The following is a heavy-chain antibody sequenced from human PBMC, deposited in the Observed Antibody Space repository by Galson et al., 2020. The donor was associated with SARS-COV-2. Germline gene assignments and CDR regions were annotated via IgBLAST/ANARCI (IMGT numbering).Heavy chain of an antibody. Sequence: SETLSLTCSVSGGSLSSHYWSWIRQTPGKGLEWIGNIYDSGYSRYNPSLKSRVTISIDTSKNQFSLNLKSMTGADTALYFCARDGGGWKYDYWGEGTLVTVSS. CDR2: IYDSGYS. V-gene: IGHV4-59*11. D-gene: IGHD6-19*01. J-gene: IGHJ4*02. CDR1: GGSLSSHY. CDR3: ARDGGGWKYDY.